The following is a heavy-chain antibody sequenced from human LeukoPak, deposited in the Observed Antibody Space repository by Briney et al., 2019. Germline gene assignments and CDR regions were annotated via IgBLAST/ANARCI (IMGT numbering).Heavy chain of an antibody. CDR2: ISSGSGTM. CDR1: GFTFSSYS. V-gene: IGHV3-48*02. Sequence: PGGSLRLSCTASGFTFSSYSMNWVRQAPGKGLEWVSYISSGSGTMYYADSVKGRFTISRDNAKNSLYLQMNNLRDEDTAVYYCARNNRYSSSPIEYWGQGTLVSVSA. J-gene: IGHJ4*02. CDR3: ARNNRYSSSPIEY. D-gene: IGHD6-13*01.